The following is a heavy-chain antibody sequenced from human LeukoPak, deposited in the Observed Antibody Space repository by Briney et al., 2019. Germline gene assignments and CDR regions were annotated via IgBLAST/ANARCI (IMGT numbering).Heavy chain of an antibody. CDR3: GKDWKLDY. V-gene: IGHV3-23*01. CDR1: GFTFNNYA. CDR2: ISDNGGDT. J-gene: IGHJ4*02. D-gene: IGHD1-1*01. Sequence: QPGGSLRLSCAASGFTFNNYAMSWVRQAPGKGLEWVSAISDNGGDTKYADSVKGRFTISRDNSKNTLYLQMNSLRAEDTAIYYCGKDWKLDYWGQGTLVTVSS.